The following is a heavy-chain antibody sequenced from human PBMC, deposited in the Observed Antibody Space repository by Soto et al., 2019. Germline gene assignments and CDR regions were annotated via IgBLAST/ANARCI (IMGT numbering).Heavy chain of an antibody. D-gene: IGHD1-1*01. J-gene: IGHJ4*02. CDR2: VSPENRNA. Sequence: QVPVVQSRAEVKQPGASVKVSCKTSGYTFTEYDINWVRQAPGQGPEYMGWVSPENRNAGYAPQFRGRVSMTTDTTISTAYLELTNLTFEDTAVYYCEVTTGYWGQGTMVTVSS. CDR3: EVTTGY. CDR1: GYTFTEYD. V-gene: IGHV1-8*01.